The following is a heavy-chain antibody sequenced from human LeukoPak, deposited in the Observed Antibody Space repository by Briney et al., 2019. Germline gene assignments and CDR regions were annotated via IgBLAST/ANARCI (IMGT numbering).Heavy chain of an antibody. CDR2: INPNSGGA. V-gene: IGHV1-2*04. CDR3: ARDQVAVAVGLDY. CDR1: GYTFTGYY. D-gene: IGHD6-19*01. J-gene: IGHJ4*02. Sequence: ASVKVSCKASGYTFTGYYMHWVRQAPGQGLEWMGWINPNSGGANYAQKFQGWVTMTRDTSISTAYMELSRLRSDDTAVCYCARDQVAVAVGLDYWGQGTLVTVSS.